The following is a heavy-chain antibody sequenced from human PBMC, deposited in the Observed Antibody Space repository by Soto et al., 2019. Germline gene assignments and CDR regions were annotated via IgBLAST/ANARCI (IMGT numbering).Heavy chain of an antibody. CDR1: GYTFTSYG. CDR2: ISAYNGNT. J-gene: IGHJ5*02. Sequence: GASVKVSCKASGYTFTSYGISWVRQAPGQGLEWMGWISAYNGNTNYAQKLQGRVTMTTDTSTSTAYMELRSLRSDDTAVYYCARDPSQYSSSFGSNNWFDPWGQGTLVTVSS. D-gene: IGHD6-6*01. CDR3: ARDPSQYSSSFGSNNWFDP. V-gene: IGHV1-18*04.